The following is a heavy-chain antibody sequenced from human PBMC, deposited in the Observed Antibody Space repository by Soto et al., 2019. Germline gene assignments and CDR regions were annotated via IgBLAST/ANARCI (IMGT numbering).Heavy chain of an antibody. CDR3: AKDGGTDTAVVHIFYYFDY. J-gene: IGHJ4*02. V-gene: IGHV3-23*01. CDR2: ISGSGGST. CDR1: GFTFSSYA. Sequence: TGGSLRLSCAASGFTFSSYAMSWVRQAPGKGLERVSAISGSGGSTYYADSVKGRFTITRDNSKNTLYLQMKSLRAEDTAVYYCAKDGGTDTAVVHIFYYFDYWGQGTLVTVSS. D-gene: IGHD5-18*01.